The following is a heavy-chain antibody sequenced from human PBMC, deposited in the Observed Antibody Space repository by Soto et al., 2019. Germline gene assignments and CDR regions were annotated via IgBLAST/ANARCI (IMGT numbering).Heavy chain of an antibody. V-gene: IGHV4-61*01. CDR1: GGSVSSNYYY. J-gene: IGHJ4*02. CDR2: IHHSGGA. CDR3: ARVWTGDYASGSGSFFDS. D-gene: IGHD3-10*01. Sequence: SETLSLTCNVSGGSVSSNYYYWSWIRQPPGKGLEWIGIIHHSGGANYNPSLESRVTISVDTSNNQVSLRLTSVTATDTAVFYCARVWTGDYASGSGSFFDSWGQGTLVTVSS.